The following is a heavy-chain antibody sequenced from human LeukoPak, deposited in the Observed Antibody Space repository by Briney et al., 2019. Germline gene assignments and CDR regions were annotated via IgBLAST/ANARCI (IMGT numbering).Heavy chain of an antibody. CDR3: ATLGGLGSYRSNYYYYYYGMDV. Sequence: ASVKVSCKVSGYTLTELSMHWVRQAPGKGLEWMGGFDPEDGETIYAQKFQGRVTMTEDTSTDTAYMKLSSLRSEDTAVYYCATLGGLGSYRSNYYYYYYGMDVWGQGTTVTVSS. J-gene: IGHJ6*02. D-gene: IGHD3-16*02. CDR1: GYTLTELS. V-gene: IGHV1-24*01. CDR2: FDPEDGET.